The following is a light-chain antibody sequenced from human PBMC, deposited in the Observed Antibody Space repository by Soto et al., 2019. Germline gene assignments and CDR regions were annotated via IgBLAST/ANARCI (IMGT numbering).Light chain of an antibody. V-gene: IGKV3-11*01. J-gene: IGKJ3*01. Sequence: VLTQPPATPSLSPGEGATLSCRASQRFSSSFLAWYQQKPGQAPRLLIYDASNRPTGIPARFSGSGSGTDFTLTISSLEPEDFAIYYCQQRSNWLFGPGTKVDIK. CDR1: QRFSSSF. CDR2: DAS. CDR3: QQRSNWL.